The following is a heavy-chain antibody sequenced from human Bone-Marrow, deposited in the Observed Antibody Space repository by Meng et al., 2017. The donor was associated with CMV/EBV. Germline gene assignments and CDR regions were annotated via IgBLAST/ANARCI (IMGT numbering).Heavy chain of an antibody. CDR3: ATLSGYSYVDY. J-gene: IGHJ4*02. Sequence: QVQLQQWGAGLLKPSETLSLTCAVYGGSFSGYYWSWIRQPPGKGLEWIGSIYYSGSTYYNPSLKSRVTISVDTSKNQFSLKLSSVTAADTAVYYCATLSGYSYVDYWGQGTLVTVSS. CDR2: IYYSGST. D-gene: IGHD5-18*01. V-gene: IGHV4-34*01. CDR1: GGSFSGYY.